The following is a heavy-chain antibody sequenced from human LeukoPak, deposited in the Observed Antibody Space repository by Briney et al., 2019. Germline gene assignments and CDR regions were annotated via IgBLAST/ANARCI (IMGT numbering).Heavy chain of an antibody. J-gene: IGHJ5*02. CDR3: SRLPDP. CDR1: GGSFSGYY. V-gene: IGHV4-34*01. Sequence: SETLSLTCAVYGGSFSGYYWSWIRQPPGKGLEWIGEINHSGSTNYNPSLKSRVTISIDKSKNQFSLKLSSVTAADTAVYYCSRLPDPWGQGTLVTVSS. CDR2: INHSGST.